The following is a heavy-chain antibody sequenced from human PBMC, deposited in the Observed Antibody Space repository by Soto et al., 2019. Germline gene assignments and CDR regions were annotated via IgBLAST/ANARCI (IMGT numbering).Heavy chain of an antibody. D-gene: IGHD5-12*01. V-gene: IGHV1-8*01. J-gene: IGHJ5*02. CDR2: MNPNSGNT. CDR1: GYTFTSYD. CDR3: ARGRRRDGYNFHA. Sequence: QVQLVQSGAEVKKPGASVKVSCKASGYTFTSYDINWVRQATGQGLEWMGWMNPNSGNTGYAQKCQGRVTMTRHHSLSTAYMELSSLRSEDTAVYYCARGRRRDGYNFHAWGQGPLVTVSS.